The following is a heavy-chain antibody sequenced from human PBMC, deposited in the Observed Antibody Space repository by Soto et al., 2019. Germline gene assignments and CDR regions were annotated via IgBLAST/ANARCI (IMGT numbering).Heavy chain of an antibody. Sequence: EVQLVESGGGLVQPVGSLRLSCAASGFTFSSYSMNWVRQAPGKGLEWVAYISSSSSTIYYEDSVKGRFTISRDNAKNSLYLKMNSLRDEDTAVYYCAREGGSLNWFDPWGQGTLVTVSS. CDR3: AREGGSLNWFDP. CDR1: GFTFSSYS. CDR2: ISSSSSTI. J-gene: IGHJ5*02. D-gene: IGHD1-26*01. V-gene: IGHV3-48*02.